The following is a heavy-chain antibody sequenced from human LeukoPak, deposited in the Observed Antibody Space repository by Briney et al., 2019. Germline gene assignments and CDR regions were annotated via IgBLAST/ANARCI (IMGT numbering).Heavy chain of an antibody. CDR3: ARVLGTAMADNWFDP. J-gene: IGHJ5*02. Sequence: SETLSLTCAVYGGSFSGYYWSWIRQPPGKGLEWIGEINHSGSTNYNPSLKSRVTISVDTSKNQFSLKLSSVTAADTAVYYCARVLGTAMADNWFDPWGQGTLVTVSS. D-gene: IGHD5-18*01. V-gene: IGHV4-34*01. CDR1: GGSFSGYY. CDR2: INHSGST.